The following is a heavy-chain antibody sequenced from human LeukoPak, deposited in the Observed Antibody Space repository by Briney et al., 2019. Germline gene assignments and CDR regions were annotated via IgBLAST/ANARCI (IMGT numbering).Heavy chain of an antibody. CDR2: IYYSGST. CDR3: ARTYYDILTGYYYYYMDV. V-gene: IGHV4-59*01. J-gene: IGHJ6*03. CDR1: GGSISSYY. D-gene: IGHD3-9*01. Sequence: SETLSLTCTVSGGSISSYYWSWIRQPPGKGLEWIGYIYYSGSTNYNPSLKSRVTIPVDTSKNQFSLKLSSVTAADTAVYYCARTYYDILTGYYYYYMDVWGKGTTVTVSS.